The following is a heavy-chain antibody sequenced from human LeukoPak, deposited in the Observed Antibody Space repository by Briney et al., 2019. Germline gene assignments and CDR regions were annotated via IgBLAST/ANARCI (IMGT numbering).Heavy chain of an antibody. J-gene: IGHJ5*02. CDR1: GFTFDDYA. Sequence: RSGGSLRLSCAASGFTFDDYAMHWVRQAPGKGLEWVSGISWNSGSIGYADSVKGRFTISRDNAKNSLYLQMNSLRAEDTALYYCAKDVLTDYYGSGSYYPAWGQGTLVTVSS. CDR3: AKDVLTDYYGSGSYYPA. V-gene: IGHV3-9*01. CDR2: ISWNSGSI. D-gene: IGHD3-10*01.